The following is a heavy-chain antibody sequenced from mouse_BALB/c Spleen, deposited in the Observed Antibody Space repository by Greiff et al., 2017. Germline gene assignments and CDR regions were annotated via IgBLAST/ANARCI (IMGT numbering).Heavy chain of an antibody. Sequence: EVKLVESGGGLVQPGGSRKLSCAASGFTFSDYGMAWVRQAPGKGPEWVAFISNLAYSIYYADTVTGRFTISRENAKNTLYLEMSSLRSEDTAMYYCARVVAGYYFDYGGQGTTLTVSS. J-gene: IGHJ2*01. V-gene: IGHV5-15*02. D-gene: IGHD1-1*01. CDR1: GFTFSDYG. CDR2: ISNLAYSI. CDR3: ARVVAGYYFDY.